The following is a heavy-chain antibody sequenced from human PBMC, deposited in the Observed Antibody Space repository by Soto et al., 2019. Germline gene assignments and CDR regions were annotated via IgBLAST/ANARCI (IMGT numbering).Heavy chain of an antibody. D-gene: IGHD3-16*01. CDR3: ARGGSVGDWFDP. CDR2: IYYSGST. J-gene: IGHJ5*02. V-gene: IGHV4-30-4*01. Sequence: TLSLTCTVSGGSISSGDYYGSWIRQPPGKGLEWIGYIYYSGSTYYNPSLKSRVTISVDTSKNQFSLKLSSVTAADTAVYYCARGGSVGDWFDPWGQGTLVTVSS. CDR1: GGSISSGDYY.